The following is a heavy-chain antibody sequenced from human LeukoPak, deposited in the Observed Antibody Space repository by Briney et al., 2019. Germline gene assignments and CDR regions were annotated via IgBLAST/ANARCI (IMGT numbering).Heavy chain of an antibody. J-gene: IGHJ4*02. D-gene: IGHD5-18*01. Sequence: ASVKVSCKASGYTFTGYYMHWVRQAPGQGLEWMGWINPNSGGTNYAQKFQGRVTMTRDTSISTAYMELSRLRSDDTAVYYCARDEFWGRLDTAMVTRGYWGQGTLVTVSS. CDR2: INPNSGGT. CDR3: ARDEFWGRLDTAMVTRGY. V-gene: IGHV1-2*02. CDR1: GYTFTGYY.